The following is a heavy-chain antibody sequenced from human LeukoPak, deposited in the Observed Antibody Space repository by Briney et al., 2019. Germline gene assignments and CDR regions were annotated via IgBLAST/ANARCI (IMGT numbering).Heavy chain of an antibody. CDR1: GGSLSSGSYY. Sequence: SETLSLTCTVSGGSLSSGSYYWSWIRQPAGKGLEWIGRIYTSGSTNYNPSLKSRVTISVDTSKNQFSLKLSSVTAADTAVYYCARGSWSARPSYYYYYGMDVWGQGTTVTVSS. CDR2: IYTSGST. CDR3: ARGSWSARPSYYYYYGMDV. D-gene: IGHD6-6*01. V-gene: IGHV4-61*02. J-gene: IGHJ6*02.